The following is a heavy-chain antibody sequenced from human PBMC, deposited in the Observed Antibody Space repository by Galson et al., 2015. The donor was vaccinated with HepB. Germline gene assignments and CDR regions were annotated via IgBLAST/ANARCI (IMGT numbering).Heavy chain of an antibody. Sequence: SLRLSCAGSGFTFKTYWMHWVRQVPGKGLMWVARINGDGSSTAYADSVRGRFTISRDNARSTLYLQMNSLTDADTALYYCARNDYDDSGLYRGWFFGPWGQGAQVLVSS. CDR1: GFTFKTYW. D-gene: IGHD3-22*01. J-gene: IGHJ5*02. CDR2: INGDGSST. CDR3: ARNDYDDSGLYRGWFFGP. V-gene: IGHV3-74*03.